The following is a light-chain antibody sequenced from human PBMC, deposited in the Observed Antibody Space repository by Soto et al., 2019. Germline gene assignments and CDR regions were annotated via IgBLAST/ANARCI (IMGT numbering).Light chain of an antibody. CDR3: QQYYSTPT. Sequence: DIVMTQSPDSLAVSLGERATINCKSSQSVLYSSNNKNYLAWYQQTPGQPPRLLIHWASNRESGVPDRFRGGGSGTDFTLTISSLQAEDVAVYYCQQYYSTPTFGQGTKVEIK. CDR1: QSVLYSSNNKNY. CDR2: WAS. V-gene: IGKV4-1*01. J-gene: IGKJ1*01.